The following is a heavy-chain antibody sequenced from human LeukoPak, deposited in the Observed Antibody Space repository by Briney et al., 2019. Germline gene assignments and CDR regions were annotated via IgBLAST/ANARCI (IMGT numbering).Heavy chain of an antibody. CDR2: ISGSGADT. J-gene: IGHJ4*02. D-gene: IGHD4-17*01. Sequence: GGSLRLSCTTSGFTFSNFAMSWVRQAPGEGLGWVSIISGSGADTFYTDSVKGRFTISRDSSKNTLYLQMNSLRAEDTAVYYCAKPHGVGYLGQGTLVTVSS. V-gene: IGHV3-23*01. CDR3: AKPHGVGY. CDR1: GFTFSNFA.